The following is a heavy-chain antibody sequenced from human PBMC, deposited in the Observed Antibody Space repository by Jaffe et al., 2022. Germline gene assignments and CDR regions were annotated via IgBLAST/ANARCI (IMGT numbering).Heavy chain of an antibody. Sequence: EVQLVESGGGLVQPGRSLRLSCTASGFNFRDYPMSWVRQAPGKGLEWVGFIRSKAYGGATEYAASVKGRFTISRDDSKSIAYLQMNSLKTEDTAVYYCARDEILVGYGLYYYYYYIDVWGIGTTVTVSS. J-gene: IGHJ6*03. CDR1: GFNFRDYP. D-gene: IGHD3-9*01. CDR2: IRSKAYGGAT. V-gene: IGHV3-49*04. CDR3: ARDEILVGYGLYYYYYYIDV.